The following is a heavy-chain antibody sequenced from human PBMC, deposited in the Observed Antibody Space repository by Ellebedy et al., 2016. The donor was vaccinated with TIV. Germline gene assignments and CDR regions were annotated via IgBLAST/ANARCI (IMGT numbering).Heavy chain of an antibody. CDR3: ARRASYGDYAVQVNPWFDP. CDR1: GFNFRSYW. CDR2: IRQEGDEI. J-gene: IGHJ5*02. Sequence: GEPLKISCAASGFNFRSYWMTWVRQAPRKGLEWVAKIRQEGDEIYYVESVKGRFTISRDNAKNSLFLQMNSLRVEDTVVYYCARRASYGDYAVQVNPWFDPWGQGTLVTVSS. V-gene: IGHV3-7*01. D-gene: IGHD4-17*01.